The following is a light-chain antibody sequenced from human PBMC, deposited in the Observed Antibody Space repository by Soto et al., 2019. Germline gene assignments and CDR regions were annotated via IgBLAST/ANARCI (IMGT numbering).Light chain of an antibody. J-gene: IGKJ3*01. CDR1: HSIRSN. CDR2: RAS. Sequence: DIQMTQSPSTLSASVGDRVTLTCRASHSIRSNLAWYQQIPGKAPKLLIHRASYLESGVPSRFSGSGSETDFTLAIGSLQSEDSAAYFCQQYYIYPPAFGPGTKVQIK. CDR3: QQYYIYPPA. V-gene: IGKV1-5*03.